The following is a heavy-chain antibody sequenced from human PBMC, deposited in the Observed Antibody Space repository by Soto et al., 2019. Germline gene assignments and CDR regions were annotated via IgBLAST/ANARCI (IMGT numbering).Heavy chain of an antibody. D-gene: IGHD1-26*01. CDR2: IHSDGSST. J-gene: IGHJ3*01. Sequence: EVQLLESGRGLVQPGESLRLSCAASGFTFSYYWMHWVRQAPGMGLVWVSRIHSDGSSTTYADSVKGRFTISRDNARNTLYLQMNSLRAEVTAVYYCARGDRGAFDLWGQGTVLTVSS. V-gene: IGHV3-74*01. CDR1: GFTFSYYW. CDR3: ARGDRGAFDL.